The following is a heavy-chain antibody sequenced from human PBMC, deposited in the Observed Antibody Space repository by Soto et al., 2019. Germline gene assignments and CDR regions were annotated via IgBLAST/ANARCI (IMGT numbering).Heavy chain of an antibody. CDR2: IIPIFGIA. Sequence: GASVKVSCKASGGTFSSYAISWVRQAPGQGLEWMGGIIPIFGIANYAQKFQGRVTITADESTSTAYMELSSLRSEDTAVYYCASGVGYCTNGVCYIRYYGMDVWGQGTTVTVSS. D-gene: IGHD2-8*01. J-gene: IGHJ6*02. CDR3: ASGVGYCTNGVCYIRYYGMDV. CDR1: GGTFSSYA. V-gene: IGHV1-69*13.